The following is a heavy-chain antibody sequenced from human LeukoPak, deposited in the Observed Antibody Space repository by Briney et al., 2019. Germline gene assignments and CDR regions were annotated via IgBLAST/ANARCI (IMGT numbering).Heavy chain of an antibody. V-gene: IGHV4-39*01. CDR2: IYYSGST. D-gene: IGHD3-22*01. J-gene: IGHJ3*02. CDR1: GGSISSSSYY. CDR3: ARRYYDSSGFDAFDI. Sequence: SETLSLTCTVSGGSISSSSYYWGWICQPPGKGLEWIGSIYYSGSTYYNPSLKSRVTISVDTSKNQFSLKLSSVTAADTAVYYCARRYYDSSGFDAFDIWGQGTMVTVSS.